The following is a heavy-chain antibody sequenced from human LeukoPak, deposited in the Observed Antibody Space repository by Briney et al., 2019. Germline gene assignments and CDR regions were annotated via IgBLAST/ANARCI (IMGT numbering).Heavy chain of an antibody. D-gene: IGHD6-19*01. V-gene: IGHV4-59*01. CDR1: GGSISSYY. CDR2: IYYSGST. Sequence: SETLSLTCTVSGGSISSYYWSWTRQPPGKGLEWIGYIYYSGSTNYNPSLKSRVTISVDTSKNQFSLKLSSVTAADTAVYYCARRGGSSGWLNWFDPWGQGTLVTVSS. CDR3: ARRGGSSGWLNWFDP. J-gene: IGHJ5*02.